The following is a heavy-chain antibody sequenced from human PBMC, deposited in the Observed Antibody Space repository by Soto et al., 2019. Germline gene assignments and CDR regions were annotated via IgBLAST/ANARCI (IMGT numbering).Heavy chain of an antibody. CDR3: ACSLNDYDDRSGPAYYFGMDV. CDR2: INTRGST. V-gene: IGHV4-4*07. D-gene: IGHD3-22*01. Sequence: PSETLSPTCAVAGGSICSYFWSWIRQPAGKGLEWIGGINTRGSTNYNPSLKSRVARSLDTSNNQFSLNLISVTAADTAGYYCACSLNDYDDRSGPAYYFGMDVCGEGISVT. CDR1: GGSICSYF. J-gene: IGHJ6*01.